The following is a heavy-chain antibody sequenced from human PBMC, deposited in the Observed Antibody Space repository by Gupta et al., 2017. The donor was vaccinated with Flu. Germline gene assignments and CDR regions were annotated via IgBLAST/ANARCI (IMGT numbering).Heavy chain of an antibody. J-gene: IGHJ4*02. Sequence: FQLAQPGAAVQNPGASVTVSRKVSGYALTVLSMHWVRQAPGKGLAWVGGFDPEDGETIYEQKFQGRVTMTEDTSTDTADMEVSSMRSEDTAVYYCVTEFYYGSGCHSFDFWGQGTLVIVSS. V-gene: IGHV1-24*01. D-gene: IGHD3-10*01. CDR3: VTEFYYGSGCHSFDF. CDR1: GYALTVLS. CDR2: FDPEDGET.